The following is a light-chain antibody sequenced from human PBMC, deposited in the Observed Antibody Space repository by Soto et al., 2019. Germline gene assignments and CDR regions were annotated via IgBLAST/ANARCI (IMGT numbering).Light chain of an antibody. CDR2: GAS. V-gene: IGKV3-20*01. J-gene: IGKJ2*01. Sequence: EIVLTQSPGTLSLSPGKRATLSCRASQSVSSTYLAWYQQKPGQAPRLLIYGASSRATGIPDRFSGSGSGTDFTLTISRLKPEDFAVYYYQQYGSSPPLYTFGQGTKLEIK. CDR3: QQYGSSPPLYT. CDR1: QSVSSTY.